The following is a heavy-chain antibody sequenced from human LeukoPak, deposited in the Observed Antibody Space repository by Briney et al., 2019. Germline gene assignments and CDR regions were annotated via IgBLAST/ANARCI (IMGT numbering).Heavy chain of an antibody. CDR1: GGSISSYY. J-gene: IGHJ4*02. D-gene: IGHD2-15*01. V-gene: IGHV4-59*01. CDR3: ARGGSRHYFDY. CDR2: IYYSGST. Sequence: SETLSLTCTVSGGSISSYYWSWIRQPPGKGLEWIGYIYYSGSTNYNPSLKSRVTISVDTSKNQFSLKLSSVTAADTAVYYCARGGSRHYFDYWGQGTLATVSS.